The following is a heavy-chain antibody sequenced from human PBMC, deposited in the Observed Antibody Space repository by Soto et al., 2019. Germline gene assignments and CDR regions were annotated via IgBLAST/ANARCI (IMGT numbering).Heavy chain of an antibody. CDR1: GFTFSDSW. J-gene: IGHJ5*02. D-gene: IGHD4-4*01. CDR2: IKPDESEK. CDR3: VRGGSNYAS. V-gene: IGHV3-7*01. Sequence: EVQLVESGGGLVQPGGSLRLSCTASGFTFSDSWMTWVRQAPGKGLEWVARIKPDESEKKYADSVKGRFSISRDNAKNSMYLQMDSLRGEDTAVYYCVRGGSNYASWGAGTLVTVSS.